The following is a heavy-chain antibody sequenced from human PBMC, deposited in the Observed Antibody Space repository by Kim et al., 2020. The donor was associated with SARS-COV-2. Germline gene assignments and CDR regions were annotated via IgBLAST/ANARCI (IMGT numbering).Heavy chain of an antibody. V-gene: IGHV4-34*01. J-gene: IGHJ5*02. D-gene: IGHD4-17*01. CDR3: ARGQAYGDYANWFDP. CDR1: GGSFSGYY. Sequence: SETLSLTCAVYGGSFSGYYWSWIRQPPGKGLEWIGEINHSGSTNYNPSLKSRVTISVDTSKNQFSLKLSSVPAADTAVYYCARGQAYGDYANWFDPWGQGTLVTVSS. CDR2: INHSGST.